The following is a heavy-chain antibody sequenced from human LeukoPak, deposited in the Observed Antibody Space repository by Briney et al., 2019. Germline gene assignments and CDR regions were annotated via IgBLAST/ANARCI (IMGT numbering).Heavy chain of an antibody. D-gene: IGHD5-24*01. CDR2: ISYDGSNK. J-gene: IGHJ4*02. CDR3: ARGRDGYNYGGFDY. V-gene: IGHV3-30*04. Sequence: GRSPRLSCAASGFTLSSYAIHWVRQAPGKGLEWVAVISYDGSNKYYADSVKGRFTISRDNSKNTLCLQMNSLRAEDTAVYYCARGRDGYNYGGFDYWGQGTLVTVSS. CDR1: GFTLSSYA.